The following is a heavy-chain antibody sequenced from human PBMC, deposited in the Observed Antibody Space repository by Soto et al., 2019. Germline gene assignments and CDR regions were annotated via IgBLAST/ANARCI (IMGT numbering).Heavy chain of an antibody. CDR1: GGSISSSSYY. J-gene: IGHJ4*02. V-gene: IGHV4-39*01. D-gene: IGHD6-6*01. CDR3: ASRSFSSSSGVDY. CDR2: IYYSGST. Sequence: PSETLSLTCTVSGGSISSSSYYWGWIRQPPGKGLEWIGSIYYSGSTYYNPSLKSRVTISVDTSKNQFSLKLSSVTAADTAVYYCASRSFSSSSGVDYWGQGTLVTVSS.